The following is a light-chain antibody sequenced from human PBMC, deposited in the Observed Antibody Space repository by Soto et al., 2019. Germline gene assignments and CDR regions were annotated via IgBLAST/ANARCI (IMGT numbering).Light chain of an antibody. V-gene: IGKV3-15*01. CDR3: QQYNRWPLT. CDR1: QSISSN. Sequence: EIVLTQSPGTLSLSPGERATLSCRASQSISSNLAWYQQKLGQAPRLLIYRASSRATGIPARFSGRGSGTDFTLTISSLQSEDFAVYYCQQYNRWPLTFGQGTKVDIK. CDR2: RAS. J-gene: IGKJ1*01.